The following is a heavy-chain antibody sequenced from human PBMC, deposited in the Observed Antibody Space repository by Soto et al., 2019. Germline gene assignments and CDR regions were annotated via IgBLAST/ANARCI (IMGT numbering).Heavy chain of an antibody. D-gene: IGHD3-9*01. Sequence: SETLSLTSTVSGGSIGGGVYYWSWIRPPPGKDLVWIGDIYHSRSTYYNPSLKSRVTISVDTSKNQFSLKLSSVTAADTAVYYCARGGGPKYYDILTGYITHYYYYGMDVWGQVTTVTVSS. CDR1: GGSIGGGVYY. J-gene: IGHJ6*02. CDR3: ARGGGPKYYDILTGYITHYYYYGMDV. CDR2: IYHSRST. V-gene: IGHV4-30-4*01.